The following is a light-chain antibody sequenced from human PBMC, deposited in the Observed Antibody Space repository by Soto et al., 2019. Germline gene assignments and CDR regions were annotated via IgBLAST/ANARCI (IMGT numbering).Light chain of an antibody. CDR2: KAS. Sequence: DIQMTQSPSTLSASVGDRVTITCRASQSISSWLAWYQQKPGKAPKLLIYKASSLESGVPSRFSGSGSGTEFNITISSLQPDDFATYSCQQYNSYSRTFGQGTKVEIK. CDR3: QQYNSYSRT. CDR1: QSISSW. J-gene: IGKJ1*01. V-gene: IGKV1-5*03.